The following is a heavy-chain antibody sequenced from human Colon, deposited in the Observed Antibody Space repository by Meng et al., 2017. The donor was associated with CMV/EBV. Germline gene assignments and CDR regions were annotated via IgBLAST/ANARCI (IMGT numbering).Heavy chain of an antibody. CDR1: GDSIRSSNW. J-gene: IGHJ4*02. D-gene: IGHD2/OR15-2a*01. V-gene: IGHV4-4*02. CDR2: VYHSGST. CDR3: ARVIYASGNMAHLDY. Sequence: VQLQEAGPGLVKPSGTLSLTCAVSGDSIRSSNWWSWVRQPPGRGLEWIGEVYHSGSTNYNPSLKNRVTMTVDKSKNEFSLTLSSVTAADTAFYYCARVIYASGNMAHLDYWGPGTLVTVSS.